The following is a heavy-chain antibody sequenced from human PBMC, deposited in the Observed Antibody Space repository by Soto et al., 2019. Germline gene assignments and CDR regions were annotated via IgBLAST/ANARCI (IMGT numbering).Heavy chain of an antibody. CDR1: GGSISSGGYY. V-gene: IGHV4-31*03. CDR2: IYYSGST. Sequence: SETLSLTCTVSGGSISSGGYYWSWIRQHPGKGLEWIGYIYYSGSTYYNPSLKSRVTISVDTSKNQFSLKLSSVTAADTAVYYCARDAMTGQIYWGQGTLVTVSS. CDR3: ARDAMTGQIY. D-gene: IGHD3-9*01. J-gene: IGHJ4*02.